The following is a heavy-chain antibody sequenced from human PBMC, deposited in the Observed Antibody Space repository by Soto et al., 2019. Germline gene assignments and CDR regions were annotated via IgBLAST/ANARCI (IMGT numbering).Heavy chain of an antibody. CDR3: AKDLAGSSGWYRGLSPLDY. D-gene: IGHD6-19*01. CDR2: ISYDGSNK. Sequence: QVQLVESGGGVVQPGRSRRLSCAASGFTFSSYGMHWVRQAPGKGLEWVAVISYDGSNKYYADSVKGRFTISRDNSKNTLYLQMNSLRAEDTAVYYCAKDLAGSSGWYRGLSPLDYWGQGTLVTVSS. J-gene: IGHJ4*02. V-gene: IGHV3-30*18. CDR1: GFTFSSYG.